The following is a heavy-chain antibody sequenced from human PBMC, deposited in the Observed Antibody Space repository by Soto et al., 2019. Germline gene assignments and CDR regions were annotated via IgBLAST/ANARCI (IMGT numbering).Heavy chain of an antibody. CDR1: GFTFNHYA. CDR3: ARESFSASPNYFDY. CDR2: TSYDGSNK. Sequence: GSLRLSCAASGFTFNHYAMHWVREAPGNGLQWVAVTSYDGSNKYYAESVKGRFTISRDHAKNSLELQMNSLRADDTALYECARESFSASPNYFDYWGQGARVTVSS. J-gene: IGHJ4*02. D-gene: IGHD3-3*02. V-gene: IGHV3-30-3*01.